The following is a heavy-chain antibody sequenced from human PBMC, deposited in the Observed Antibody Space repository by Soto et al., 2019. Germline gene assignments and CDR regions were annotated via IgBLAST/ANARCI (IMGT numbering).Heavy chain of an antibody. V-gene: IGHV4-4*07. CDR1: GGSIRSYY. CDR3: AREGASGFGMDV. CDR2: IYTSGST. D-gene: IGHD1-26*01. J-gene: IGHJ6*04. Sequence: PSETLSLTCNVSGGSIRSYYWSWVRQPAGKPLEWIGRIYTSGSTNYNPSLKSRVSMSVDTSKNQFSLEVTSVTAADTAVYYCAREGASGFGMDVWADGTTVTVSS.